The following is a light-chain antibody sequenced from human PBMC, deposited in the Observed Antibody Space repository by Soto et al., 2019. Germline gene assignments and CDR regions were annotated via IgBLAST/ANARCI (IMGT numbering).Light chain of an antibody. J-gene: IGKJ5*01. Sequence: EIVMTQSPATLSVSPGERATLSCRASQSVSSNLAWYQQKPGQAPRLLISGSSIRATGIPKRFSGSASGTNFTLTISSLEPEDFAVYYCQQRSNWPITFGQGTRLEIK. CDR1: QSVSSN. CDR2: GSS. V-gene: IGKV3D-15*01. CDR3: QQRSNWPIT.